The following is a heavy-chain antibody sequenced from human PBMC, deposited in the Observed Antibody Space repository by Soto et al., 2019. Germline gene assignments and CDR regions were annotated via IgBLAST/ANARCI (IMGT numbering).Heavy chain of an antibody. D-gene: IGHD3-3*01. CDR2: ISSSGTTV. J-gene: IGHJ6*03. CDR1: GFTFSDYY. CDR3: ARSRGSGVLRFLGYCYMDV. Sequence: QVQLVESGGGLVKPGGSLRLSCAASGFTFSDYYMYWVRQAPGKGLEWVSYISSSGTTVHYGDSVKGRFTISRDNAKNSVSLQMNNLRAEDTAVYYCARSRGSGVLRFLGYCYMDVWGRGTSVTVSS. V-gene: IGHV3-11*01.